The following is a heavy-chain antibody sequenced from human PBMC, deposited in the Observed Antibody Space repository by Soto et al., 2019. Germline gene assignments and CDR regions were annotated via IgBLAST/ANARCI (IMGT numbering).Heavy chain of an antibody. J-gene: IGHJ5*02. D-gene: IGHD1-1*01. CDR1: GYNFANYW. V-gene: IGHV5-51*01. CDR2: IHPTDSTT. Sequence: GESLKISCKASGYNFANYWIGWVRQRPGEGPEWMGIIHPTDSTTLYSPSVQGHVTISADNSITTAYLQWFSLEASDTAMYYCERRRYYSPDMDTWGQGTQVTVSS. CDR3: ERRRYYSPDMDT.